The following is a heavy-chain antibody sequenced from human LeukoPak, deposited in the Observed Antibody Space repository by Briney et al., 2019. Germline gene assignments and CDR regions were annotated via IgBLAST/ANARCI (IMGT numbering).Heavy chain of an antibody. Sequence: SETLSLICTVSGGSISNYYWSWIRQPPGKGLEWIAYIYYSGDTNYNPSLKSRVTISVDTSKNQFSLKLSSVTAADTAVYYCAREASGYGFGDWGQGTLVTVSS. D-gene: IGHD5-12*01. V-gene: IGHV4-59*01. CDR3: AREASGYGFGD. CDR2: IYYSGDT. J-gene: IGHJ4*02. CDR1: GGSISNYY.